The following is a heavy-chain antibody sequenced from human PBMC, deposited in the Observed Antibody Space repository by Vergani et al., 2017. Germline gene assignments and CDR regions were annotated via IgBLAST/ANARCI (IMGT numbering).Heavy chain of an antibody. CDR2: IYHSGST. V-gene: IGHV4-38-2*02. Sequence: QVQLQESGPGLVKPSETLSLTCAVSGYSISSGYYWGWIRQPPGKGLEWIGSIYHSGSTNYNPSLKGRVTLSLDTSKNQFSLRLSSVTAADTAVYYCARDPKSYCSGGSCFSVWGAFDIWGRGTTVTVSS. CDR1: GYSISSGYY. CDR3: ARDPKSYCSGGSCFSVWGAFDI. J-gene: IGHJ3*02. D-gene: IGHD2-15*01.